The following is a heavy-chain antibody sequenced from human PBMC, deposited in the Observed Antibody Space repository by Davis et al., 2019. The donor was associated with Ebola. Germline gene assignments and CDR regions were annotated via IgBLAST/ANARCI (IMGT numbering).Heavy chain of an antibody. CDR3: AKGDSGYA. J-gene: IGHJ4*02. CDR1: GFTVSSNY. CDR2: IYSGDST. D-gene: IGHD5-12*01. Sequence: GESLKISCAASGFTVSSNYMSWVRQAPGKGLEWVSLIYSGDSTYYADSVKGRFTISRDNAKNTLYLQMNSLRVEDTAVYFCAKGDSGYAWGQGTLVTVSS. V-gene: IGHV3-66*01.